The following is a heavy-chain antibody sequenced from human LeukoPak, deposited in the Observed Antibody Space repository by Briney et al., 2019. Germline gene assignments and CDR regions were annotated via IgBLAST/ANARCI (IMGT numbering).Heavy chain of an antibody. V-gene: IGHV1-69*05. Sequence: SVKVSCKASGGTFSSYAISWVRQAPGQGLEWMGRIIPIFGTANYAQKFQGRVTITTDESTSTAYMELSSLRSEDTAVYYCARQYDILTGHFDYWGQGTLVTVSS. CDR1: GGTFSSYA. CDR2: IIPIFGTA. J-gene: IGHJ4*02. D-gene: IGHD3-9*01. CDR3: ARQYDILTGHFDY.